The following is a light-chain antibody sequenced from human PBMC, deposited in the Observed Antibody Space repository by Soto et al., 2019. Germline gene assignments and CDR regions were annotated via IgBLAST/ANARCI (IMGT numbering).Light chain of an antibody. CDR1: QSVSSSY. CDR3: QQYGSSRF. Sequence: EIVLTQSPGTLSLSPGERATLSCRASQSVSSSYLAWYQQKPGQAPRLLIYGASSRATGIPDRFSGSGSGTDFTLTISRLEPEDFAVYYCQQYGSSRFFGQGTRLEIK. V-gene: IGKV3-20*01. J-gene: IGKJ5*01. CDR2: GAS.